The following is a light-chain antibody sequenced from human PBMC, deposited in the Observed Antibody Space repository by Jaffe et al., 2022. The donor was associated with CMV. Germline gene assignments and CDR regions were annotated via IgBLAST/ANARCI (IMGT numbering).Light chain of an antibody. CDR2: ENN. CDR1: SSNIGNNY. J-gene: IGLJ2*01. V-gene: IGLV1-51*02. CDR3: GTWDNSLRVGI. Sequence: QSVLTQPPSVSAAPGQKVTISCSGSSSNIGNNYVSWYQQLPGKAPKLLIYENNKRPSEIPDRFSGSKSGTSATLGITGLQTGDGADYYCGTWDNSLRVGIFGGGTKLTVL.